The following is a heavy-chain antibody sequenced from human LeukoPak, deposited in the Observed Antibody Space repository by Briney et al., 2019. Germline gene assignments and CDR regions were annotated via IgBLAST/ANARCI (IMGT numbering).Heavy chain of an antibody. D-gene: IGHD3-16*01. J-gene: IGHJ5*02. CDR2: ISSSSSTI. CDR3: ARDSNYDYVWGSYGP. Sequence: PGGSLRLSCAASGFTFSSYSMNWVRQAPGKGLEWVSYISSSSSTIYYADSVKGRFTISRDNAKNSLYLQMDSLRAEDTAVYYCARDSNYDYVWGSYGPWGQGTLVTVSS. V-gene: IGHV3-48*04. CDR1: GFTFSSYS.